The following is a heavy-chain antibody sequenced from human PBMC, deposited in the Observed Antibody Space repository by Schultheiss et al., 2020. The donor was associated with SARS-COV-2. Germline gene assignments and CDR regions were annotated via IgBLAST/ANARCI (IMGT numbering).Heavy chain of an antibody. Sequence: SETLSLTCSVSGGSVSSGSYYWTWIRQSPGRGLEWIGYIYHSGGTRYHPSLKSRVTISLDTSKNQFSQKLTSVIAADTAVYYCARVDLETALVGGLDVWGQGTTVTVSS. J-gene: IGHJ6*02. D-gene: IGHD5-18*01. CDR3: ARVDLETALVGGLDV. CDR2: IYHSGGT. CDR1: GGSVSSGSYY. V-gene: IGHV4-61*01.